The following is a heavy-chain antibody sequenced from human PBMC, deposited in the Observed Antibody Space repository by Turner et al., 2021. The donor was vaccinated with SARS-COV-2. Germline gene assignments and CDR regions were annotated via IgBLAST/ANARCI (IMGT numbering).Heavy chain of an antibody. J-gene: IGHJ6*02. Sequence: QLQLQESGPGLVKPWAPLSLPCTVSGGSISSSCFYWGWVRQHPGKGLEWIGSIYYSGSTYYNPSLKSRVTISVDTSKNQFSLKLSSVTAADTAVYYCATEMATISRYYYYGMDVWGQGTTVTVSS. CDR1: GGSISSSCFY. CDR2: IYYSGST. CDR3: ATEMATISRYYYYGMDV. V-gene: IGHV4-39*02. D-gene: IGHD5-12*01.